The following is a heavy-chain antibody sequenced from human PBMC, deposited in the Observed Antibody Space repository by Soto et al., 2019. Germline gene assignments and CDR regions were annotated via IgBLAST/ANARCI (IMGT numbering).Heavy chain of an antibody. J-gene: IGHJ4*02. CDR1: GFTFDDYV. CDR3: ARSLNAVPSYRDY. Sequence: EVQLVESGGGLVQPGRSLRLSCVASGFTFDDYVMHWVRKVPGKGLEWVSGISWNSGNIDYADFVKGRFTISRDNAMNSLYLQMNSLRPEDTALYYCARSLNAVPSYRDYWGQGTLVTFSS. CDR2: ISWNSGNI. V-gene: IGHV3-9*01. D-gene: IGHD1-1*01.